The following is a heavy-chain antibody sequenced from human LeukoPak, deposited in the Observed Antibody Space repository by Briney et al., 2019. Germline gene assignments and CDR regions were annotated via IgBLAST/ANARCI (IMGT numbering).Heavy chain of an antibody. CDR2: TSYRSKWYN. Sequence: SQTLSLTCAISGDSVSTNSVAWNWIRQSPSRGLEWLGRTSYRSKWYNDYAVSVKSRITITHDTSKNQFSLQLNSVTPEDTAVYYCAREAEITRFDYWGQGTLVTVSS. V-gene: IGHV6-1*01. J-gene: IGHJ4*02. CDR1: GDSVSTNSVA. D-gene: IGHD5-24*01. CDR3: AREAEITRFDY.